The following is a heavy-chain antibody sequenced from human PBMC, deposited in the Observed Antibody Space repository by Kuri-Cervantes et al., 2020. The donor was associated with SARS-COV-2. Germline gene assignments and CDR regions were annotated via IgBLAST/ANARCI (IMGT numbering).Heavy chain of an antibody. CDR1: GYTFTSYG. CDR2: ISAYNGNT. D-gene: IGHD2-21*02. Sequence: ASVKVSCKASGYTFTSYGISWVRQAPGQGLEWMGWISAYNGNTNYAQKLQGRVTMTTDTSTSTAYMELRSLRSDDTAVYYCAREGVTDEAYYYYYGMDVWGQGTTVTVSS. J-gene: IGHJ6*02. V-gene: IGHV1-18*04. CDR3: AREGVTDEAYYYYYGMDV.